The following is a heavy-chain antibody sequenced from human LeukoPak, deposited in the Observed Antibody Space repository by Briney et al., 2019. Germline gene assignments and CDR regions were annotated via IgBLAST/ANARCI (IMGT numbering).Heavy chain of an antibody. J-gene: IGHJ4*02. CDR1: GFTFSSYS. CDR3: ARDLVSYSQMATISEVDY. D-gene: IGHD5-24*01. Sequence: GGSLRLSCAASGFTFSSYSMNWVRQAPGKGLEWVSYISSSSSTIYYADSVKGRFTISRDNAKNSLYLQMNSLRAEDTAVYYCARDLVSYSQMATISEVDYWGQGTLVTVSS. CDR2: ISSSSSTI. V-gene: IGHV3-48*04.